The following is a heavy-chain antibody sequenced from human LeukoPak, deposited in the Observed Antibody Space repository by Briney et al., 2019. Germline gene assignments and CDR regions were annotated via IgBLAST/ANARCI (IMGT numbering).Heavy chain of an antibody. CDR2: ISYDGSNK. V-gene: IGHV3-30*18. Sequence: GALRLSCAASGFTFSSYGMHWVRQAPGKGLEWVAVISYDGSNKYYADSVKDRFTISRDNSKNTLYLQMNSLRAEDTAVYYCAKGGQPWYFDLWGRGTLVTVSS. CDR1: GFTFSSYG. J-gene: IGHJ2*01. D-gene: IGHD2-2*01. CDR3: AKGGQPWYFDL.